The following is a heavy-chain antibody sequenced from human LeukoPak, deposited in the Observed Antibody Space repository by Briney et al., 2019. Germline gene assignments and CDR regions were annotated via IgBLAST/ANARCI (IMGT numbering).Heavy chain of an antibody. CDR2: ISGSGDST. CDR3: AKEASIFGVGVD. Sequence: GGSLRLSCTASKFPFSNYGLQWVRQAPGKGLEWVSGISGSGDSTYYADSVKGRFTISRDKSKNTLYLPMNSLRAEDTTVYYCAKEASIFGVGVDWGQGTLVTVSS. CDR1: KFPFSNYG. J-gene: IGHJ4*02. V-gene: IGHV3-23*01. D-gene: IGHD3-3*01.